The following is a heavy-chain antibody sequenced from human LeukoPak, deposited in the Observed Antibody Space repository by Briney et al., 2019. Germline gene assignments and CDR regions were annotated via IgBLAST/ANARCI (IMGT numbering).Heavy chain of an antibody. J-gene: IGHJ4*02. CDR3: ATLPEWLRFASGWIDY. CDR2: ISGSGETT. V-gene: IGHV3-23*01. Sequence: GGSLRLSCAASRFTFSSYALSWVRQALGKGLEWVSVISGSGETTYYADSVKGRFTISRDNSKNTLYLQMNSLRAEDTAVYYCATLPEWLRFASGWIDYWGQGTLVTVSS. D-gene: IGHD5-12*01. CDR1: RFTFSSYA.